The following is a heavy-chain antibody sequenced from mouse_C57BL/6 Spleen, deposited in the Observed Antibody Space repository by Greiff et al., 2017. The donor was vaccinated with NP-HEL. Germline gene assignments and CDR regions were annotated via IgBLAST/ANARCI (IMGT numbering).Heavy chain of an antibody. Sequence: QVQLKESGAELARPGASVKLSCKASGYTFTSYGISWVKQRTGQGLEWIGEIYPRSGNTYYNEKFKGKATLTADKSSSTAYMELRSLTSEDSAVYFCARWDGSSYWYFDVWGTRTTVTVSS. J-gene: IGHJ1*03. V-gene: IGHV1-81*01. CDR1: GYTFTSYG. CDR3: ARWDGSSYWYFDV. CDR2: IYPRSGNT. D-gene: IGHD1-1*01.